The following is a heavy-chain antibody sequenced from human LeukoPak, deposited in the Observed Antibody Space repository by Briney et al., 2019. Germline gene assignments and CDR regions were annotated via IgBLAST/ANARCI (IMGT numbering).Heavy chain of an antibody. CDR2: ISSSSSYI. D-gene: IGHD2-2*01. CDR3: ARATAYVVTPYGAFDI. V-gene: IGHV3-21*01. CDR1: GFTFSSYS. Sequence: GGSLRLSCAASGFTFSSYSMNWVRQAPGKGLEWVSSISSSSSYIYYADSVKGRFTISRDNAKNSLYLQMNSLRAEDTAVYYCARATAYVVTPYGAFDIWAKGQWSPSLQ. J-gene: IGHJ3*02.